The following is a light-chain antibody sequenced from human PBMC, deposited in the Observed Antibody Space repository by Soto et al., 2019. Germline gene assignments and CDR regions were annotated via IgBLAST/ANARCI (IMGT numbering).Light chain of an antibody. CDR2: DVI. V-gene: IGLV2-11*01. Sequence: QSALTQPRSVSGSPGQSVTMSCTGTSRDVGGYNYVSWYQQHPGEAPKLMIYDVIEQPSGVPDRFSGSRSGSTASLTISGLQPEDEADYYCCSYAGSYTYVFGTGTKLTVL. CDR3: CSYAGSYTYV. CDR1: SRDVGGYNY. J-gene: IGLJ1*01.